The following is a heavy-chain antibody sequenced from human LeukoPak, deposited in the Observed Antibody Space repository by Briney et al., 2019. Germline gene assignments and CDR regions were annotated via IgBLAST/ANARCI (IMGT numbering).Heavy chain of an antibody. CDR1: GFIFSNFA. J-gene: IGHJ6*02. V-gene: IGHV3-23*01. Sequence: PGGSLRLSCAASGFIFSNFAMTWVRQAPGKGLEWVSIIGGVSESFYYADSVKGRFTVSRDNSKDTLYLQINNPRDEDTAVYYCARRWLGDPYGMDVWGQGTTVSVSS. CDR3: ARRWLGDPYGMDV. CDR2: IGGVSESF. D-gene: IGHD3-10*01.